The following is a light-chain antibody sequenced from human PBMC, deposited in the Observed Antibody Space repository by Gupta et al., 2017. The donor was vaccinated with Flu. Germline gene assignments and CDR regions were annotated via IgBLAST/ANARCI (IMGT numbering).Light chain of an antibody. CDR1: SNDGGGSNR. Sequence: QSAPTQPRSVSGSPGQSVTISCPVSSNDGGGSNRVSWYQQRPGKAPKLILYDVTERPSGVPDRFSGSKSGNTASLTISGLQADDEADYYCSSHAGRVTWVCGTGTTVTVL. CDR3: SSHAGRVTWV. V-gene: IGLV2-11*01. CDR2: DVT. J-gene: IGLJ1*01.